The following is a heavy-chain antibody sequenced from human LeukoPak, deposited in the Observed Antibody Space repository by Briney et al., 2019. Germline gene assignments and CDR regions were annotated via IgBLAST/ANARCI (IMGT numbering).Heavy chain of an antibody. CDR1: GFTFTSYA. V-gene: IGHV3-23*01. Sequence: GGSLRLSCAASGFTFTSYAMSWVRLAPGKGLEWVSAISGSAGTTYYADSVKGRFTISRDNSKKMVSLQMNSLRAEDTAVYYCAKDLSRYRYYDSGIYQGFDYWGQGTLVTVSS. D-gene: IGHD3-10*01. CDR3: AKDLSRYRYYDSGIYQGFDY. J-gene: IGHJ4*02. CDR2: ISGSAGTT.